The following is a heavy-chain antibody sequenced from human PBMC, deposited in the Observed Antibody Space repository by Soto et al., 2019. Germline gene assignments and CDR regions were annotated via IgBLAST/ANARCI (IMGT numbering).Heavy chain of an antibody. CDR3: AKNSYSSGWSAFDY. V-gene: IGHV3-23*01. Sequence: GGSLRLSCAASGFTFSRYAMSWVRQAPGKGLEWVSAISSSGGSTYYADSVKGRFTISRDNSKNTLYLQMNSLRAEDTAVYYCAKNSYSSGWSAFDYWGQGTLVTVSS. J-gene: IGHJ4*02. CDR1: GFTFSRYA. CDR2: ISSSGGST. D-gene: IGHD6-13*01.